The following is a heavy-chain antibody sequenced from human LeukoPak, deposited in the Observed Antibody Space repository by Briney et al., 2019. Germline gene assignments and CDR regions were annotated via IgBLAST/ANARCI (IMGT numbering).Heavy chain of an antibody. Sequence: SETLSLTCTVSGGSISSSSYYWGWIRQPPGKGLEWIGSIYYSGSTYYNPSLKSRVTISVDTSKNQFSLKLSPITAADTAVHYCARENSSGWSTRQQYFDYWGQGTLVTVSS. D-gene: IGHD6-19*01. V-gene: IGHV4-39*07. CDR2: IYYSGST. J-gene: IGHJ4*02. CDR3: ARENSSGWSTRQQYFDY. CDR1: GGSISSSSYY.